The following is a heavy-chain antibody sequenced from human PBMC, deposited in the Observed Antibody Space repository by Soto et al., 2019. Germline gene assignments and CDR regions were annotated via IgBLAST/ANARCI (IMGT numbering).Heavy chain of an antibody. CDR2: ISGSGDNT. CDR1: GFSFDEYA. D-gene: IGHD5-12*01. V-gene: IGHV3-23*01. CDR3: TKGYYSGYDLAYFDY. J-gene: IGHJ4*02. Sequence: PGGSLRLSCAASGFSFDEYAMTWVRQAAGKGLEWVSAISGSGDNTYYADSVKGRFTISRDNSKNTLCLQLNSLRAEDTAVYYCTKGYYSGYDLAYFDYWGQGTLVTVSS.